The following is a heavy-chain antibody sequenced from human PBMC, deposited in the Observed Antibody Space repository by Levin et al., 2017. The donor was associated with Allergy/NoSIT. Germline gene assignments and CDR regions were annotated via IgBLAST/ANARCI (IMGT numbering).Heavy chain of an antibody. CDR1: GGSISSSSYY. D-gene: IGHD6-13*01. CDR2: IYYSGST. CDR3: ARHGAGSSSWFNYYYYMDV. V-gene: IGHV4-39*01. Sequence: SETLSLTCTVSGGSISSSSYYWGWIRQPPGKGLEWIGSIYYSGSTYYNPSLKSRVTISVDTSKNQFSLKLSSVTAADTAVYYCARHGAGSSSWFNYYYYMDVWGKGTTVTVSS. J-gene: IGHJ6*03.